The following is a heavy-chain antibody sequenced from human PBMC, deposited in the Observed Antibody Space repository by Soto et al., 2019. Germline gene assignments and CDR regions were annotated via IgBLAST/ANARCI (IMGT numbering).Heavy chain of an antibody. CDR3: ARDSRSAAEAYYYYGMDV. CDR2: IYYSGRT. V-gene: IGHV4-31*03. CDR1: GGAITSGGYY. J-gene: IGHJ6*02. Sequence: QVQLQESGPGLVKPSQTLSLTCTVSGGAITSGGYYWSWIRQHPGKGPEWIGYIYYSGRTYHNQSPNSRVTISVDTSKTQCCLNLSSVTAADTGVYYCARDSRSAAEAYYYYGMDVWGQGTTVTLSS. D-gene: IGHD6-6*01.